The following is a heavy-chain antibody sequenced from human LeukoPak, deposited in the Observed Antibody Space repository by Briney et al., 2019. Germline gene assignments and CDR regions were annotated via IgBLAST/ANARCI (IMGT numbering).Heavy chain of an antibody. CDR2: TSGSGRST. CDR1: GFTFRTYA. D-gene: IGHD3-9*01. V-gene: IGHV3-23*01. Sequence: PGGSLRLSCAASGFTFRTYAMSWVRQTPGKGLDWVSVTSGSGRSTYYADSVRGRFTISRDNSKNTLYLQMNSLRAEDTAVYYCAKALDYDILTGVYGMDVWGQGTTVTVSS. CDR3: AKALDYDILTGVYGMDV. J-gene: IGHJ6*02.